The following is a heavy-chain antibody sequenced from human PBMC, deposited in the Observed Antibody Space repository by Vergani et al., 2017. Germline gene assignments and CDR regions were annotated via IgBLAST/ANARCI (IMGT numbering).Heavy chain of an antibody. V-gene: IGHV1-24*01. CDR1: GYSLTELT. CDR2: FDPEHGEV. Sequence: QVQLVQSGSEVRKPGASVKVSCQVSGYSLTELTIHWVRQAPGKGLEWMGGFDPEHGEVTFAHHIQGRVTMTEDRSTDTAYMELSSLRSEDTAVYYCARDLAYYDNPTYYYYGMDVWGQGTTVTVSS. J-gene: IGHJ6*02. CDR3: ARDLAYYDNPTYYYYGMDV. D-gene: IGHD3-22*01.